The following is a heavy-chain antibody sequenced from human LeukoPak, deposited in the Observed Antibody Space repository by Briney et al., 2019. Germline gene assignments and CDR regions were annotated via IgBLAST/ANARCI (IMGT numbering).Heavy chain of an antibody. Sequence: PGRSLRLSCAASGFTFSSYGMHWVRQAPGKGLEWVAVISYDGSNKYYADSVKGRFTISRDNSKNTLYLQMNSLRAEDTAVYYCAKDWHSSGYYGDYYFDYWGQGTLVTVSS. CDR3: AKDWHSSGYYGDYYFDY. CDR2: ISYDGSNK. D-gene: IGHD3-22*01. CDR1: GFTFSSYG. J-gene: IGHJ4*02. V-gene: IGHV3-30*18.